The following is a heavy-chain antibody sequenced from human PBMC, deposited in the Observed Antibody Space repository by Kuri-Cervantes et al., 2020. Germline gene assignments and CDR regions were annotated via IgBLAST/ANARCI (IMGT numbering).Heavy chain of an antibody. CDR1: GFTFSSYW. J-gene: IGHJ4*02. D-gene: IGHD2-2*01. CDR2: IKQDGSEK. V-gene: IGHV3-7*01. CDR3: ARDPRSCSSTSCYQDN. Sequence: ETLSLTCAASGFTFSSYWMSWVRQAPGKGLEWVANIKQDGSEKYYVDSVKGRFTISRDNAKNSLYLQMNSLRAEDTAVYYCARDPRSCSSTSCYQDNWGQGTLVTVSS.